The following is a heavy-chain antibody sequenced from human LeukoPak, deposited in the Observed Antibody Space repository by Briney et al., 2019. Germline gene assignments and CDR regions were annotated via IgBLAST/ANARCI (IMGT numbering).Heavy chain of an antibody. V-gene: IGHV4-38-2*02. D-gene: IGHD6-19*01. CDR2: IFHSGTT. CDR3: ARLGRGWDSPENSIAVAGILL. J-gene: IGHJ4*02. Sequence: SETLSLTCTVSGYSISSGYFWGWIRQSPGKGLEWIGSIFHSGTTYYNPSLKRRVTISVDTSKNQFSLKLSSVTAADTAVYYCARLGRGWDSPENSIAVAGILLWGQGTLVTVSS. CDR1: GYSISSGYF.